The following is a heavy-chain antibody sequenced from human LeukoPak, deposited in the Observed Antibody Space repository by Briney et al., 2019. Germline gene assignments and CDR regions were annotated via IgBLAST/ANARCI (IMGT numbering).Heavy chain of an antibody. Sequence: GGSLRLSCAASGFTFSNYWMHWVRQGPGKGLVWVSRINSDGSNTAYADSVKGRFTISRDNAKNTLSLQMNSLRAEDTAVYYCAKGYAGGYFDLWGRGTLVTVSS. J-gene: IGHJ2*01. CDR1: GFTFSNYW. V-gene: IGHV3-74*01. CDR2: INSDGSNT. D-gene: IGHD5-12*01. CDR3: AKGYAGGYFDL.